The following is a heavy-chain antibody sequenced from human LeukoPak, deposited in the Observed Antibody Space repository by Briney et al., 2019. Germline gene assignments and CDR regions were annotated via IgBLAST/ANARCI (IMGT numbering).Heavy chain of an antibody. CDR1: GFTFSSYA. CDR2: ISGSGGST. CDR3: AIRRDYYDSSGYPVYFDY. D-gene: IGHD3-22*01. V-gene: IGHV3-23*01. Sequence: GGSLRLSCAASGFTFSSYAMSWVRQAPGKGLEWASAISGSGGSTYYADSVKGRFTISRDNSKNTLYLQMNSLRAEDTAVYYCAIRRDYYDSSGYPVYFDYWGQGTLVTVSS. J-gene: IGHJ4*02.